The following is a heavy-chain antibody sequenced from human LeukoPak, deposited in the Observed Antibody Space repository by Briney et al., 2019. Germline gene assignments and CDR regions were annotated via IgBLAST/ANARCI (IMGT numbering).Heavy chain of an antibody. V-gene: IGHV3-73*01. CDR3: TTLPDYYYYMDV. CDR2: IRSKANSYAT. D-gene: IGHD1-14*01. Sequence: GGSLRLSCAASGFTFSGSAMHWVRQASGKGLEWVGRIRSKANSYATAYAASVKGRFTISRDDSKNTAYLQMNSLKTEDTAVYYCTTLPDYYYYMDVWGKGTTVTVSS. J-gene: IGHJ6*03. CDR1: GFTFSGSA.